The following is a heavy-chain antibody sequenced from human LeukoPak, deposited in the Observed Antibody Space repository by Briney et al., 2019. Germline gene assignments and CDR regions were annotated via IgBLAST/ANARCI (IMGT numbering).Heavy chain of an antibody. CDR3: ARFAVHRRITVAGQFGLDY. CDR2: INPSGGST. D-gene: IGHD6-19*01. CDR1: GYIFTSYN. J-gene: IGHJ4*02. V-gene: IGHV1-46*01. Sequence: ASVKVSCKASGYIFTSYNIYWVRQAPGQGLEWMGIINPSGGSTNYAQKFQGRVTMTKDTSTSTVYMELSSLRSEDTAVYYCARFAVHRRITVAGQFGLDYWGQGTLVSLSS.